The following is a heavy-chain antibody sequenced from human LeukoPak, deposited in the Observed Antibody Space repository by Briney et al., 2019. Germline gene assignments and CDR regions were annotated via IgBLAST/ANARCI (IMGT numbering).Heavy chain of an antibody. Sequence: SETPSLTCAVYGGSFSGYYWSWTRQPPGKGLEWIGHIYYSGSTNYNPSLKSRVTISVDTSKNQFSLKLSSVTAADTAVYYCARETSQKGAHYMDVWGKGTTVTISS. CDR3: ARETSQKGAHYMDV. CDR1: GGSFSGYY. J-gene: IGHJ6*03. D-gene: IGHD3-16*01. V-gene: IGHV4-59*01. CDR2: IYYSGST.